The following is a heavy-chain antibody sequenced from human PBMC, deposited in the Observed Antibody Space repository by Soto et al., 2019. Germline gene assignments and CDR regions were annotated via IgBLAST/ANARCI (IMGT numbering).Heavy chain of an antibody. J-gene: IGHJ6*02. CDR3: ARERCSSSPKLYDYYGMDV. Sequence: GASVKVSCKASGYTFTGYYMHWVLQATGEGLEWMGWINPNSGGTNYAQEFQGRVTMTRDTSISTAYMELNRLRSDDTAIYYCARERCSSSPKLYDYYGMDVWGQGTTVTVSS. CDR1: GYTFTGYY. V-gene: IGHV1-2*02. D-gene: IGHD6-6*01. CDR2: INPNSGGT.